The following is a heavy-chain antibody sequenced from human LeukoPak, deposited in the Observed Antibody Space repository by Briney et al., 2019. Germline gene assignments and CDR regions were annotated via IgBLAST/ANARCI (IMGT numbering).Heavy chain of an antibody. V-gene: IGHV3-53*01. Sequence: PGGSLRLSCAASGFTFSDNYMSWVRQAPGKGLEWVSVIYVGGNTYYADSVKGRFTISRDNAKNSLYLQMNSLRAEDTAVYYCARAGGFGELTIDYWGQGTLVTVSS. J-gene: IGHJ4*02. CDR3: ARAGGFGELTIDY. CDR1: GFTFSDNY. CDR2: IYVGGNT. D-gene: IGHD3-10*01.